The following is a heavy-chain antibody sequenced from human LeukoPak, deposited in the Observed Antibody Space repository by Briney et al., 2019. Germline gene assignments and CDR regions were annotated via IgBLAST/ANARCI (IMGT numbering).Heavy chain of an antibody. J-gene: IGHJ4*02. V-gene: IGHV3-30*04. CDR1: GFTFSSYA. CDR2: ISYDGSNK. D-gene: IGHD6-19*01. CDR3: ARTTSSGWYYFDY. Sequence: PGRSLRLSCAASGFTFSSYAMHWVRQAPGKGLEWVAVISYDGSNKYYADSVKGRFTISRDNSKNTLYLQMTSLRAEDTAVYYCARTTSSGWYYFDYWGQGTLVTVSS.